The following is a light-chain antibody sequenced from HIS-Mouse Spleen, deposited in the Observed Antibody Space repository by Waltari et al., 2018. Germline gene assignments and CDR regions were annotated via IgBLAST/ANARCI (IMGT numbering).Light chain of an antibody. CDR2: WAS. CDR1: QSVLYSSNNKNY. Sequence: DIVMTPSPDSLAVSLGERATINCKSSQSVLYSSNNKNYLAGYQQKPGQPPKLPIYWASTRESGVPDRFSGSGSGTDFPLTISSLQAEDVAVYYCQQYYSTPQTFGQGTKVEIK. V-gene: IGKV4-1*01. J-gene: IGKJ1*01. CDR3: QQYYSTPQT.